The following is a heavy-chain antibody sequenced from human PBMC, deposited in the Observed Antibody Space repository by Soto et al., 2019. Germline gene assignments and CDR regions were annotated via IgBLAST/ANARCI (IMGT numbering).Heavy chain of an antibody. Sequence: QVQLQESGPGLVKPSETLSLTCTVSGGYINSFYWNWIRQPAGKGLEWIGRIHSSGNTNYNPSLKSRVTMSVDASKNQFSLKLSSVTAADTAVYYCARARGWDTSSWFYFNYWGQGTLVTVSS. J-gene: IGHJ4*02. CDR2: IHSSGNT. V-gene: IGHV4-4*07. D-gene: IGHD6-13*01. CDR3: ARARGWDTSSWFYFNY. CDR1: GGYINSFY.